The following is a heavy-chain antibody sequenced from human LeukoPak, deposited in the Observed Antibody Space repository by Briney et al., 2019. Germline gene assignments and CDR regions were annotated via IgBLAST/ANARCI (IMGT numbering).Heavy chain of an antibody. V-gene: IGHV1-18*01. D-gene: IGHD1-7*01. CDR3: AREGDNWNFWFFDY. J-gene: IGHJ4*02. CDR2: ISAYNGNT. Sequence: ASEKVSCKASGYTFTSYGISWVRQAPGQGLEWMGWISAYNGNTNYAQKLQGRVTMTTDTSTSTAYMELRSLRSDDTAVYYCAREGDNWNFWFFDYWGQGTLVTVSS. CDR1: GYTFTSYG.